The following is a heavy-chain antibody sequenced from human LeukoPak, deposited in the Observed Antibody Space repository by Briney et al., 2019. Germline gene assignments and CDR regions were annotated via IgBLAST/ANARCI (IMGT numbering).Heavy chain of an antibody. Sequence: SVKVSCKASGGTFSSYAISWVRQAPGQGLEWMGGIIPIFGTANYAQKFQGRVTITADESTSTAYMELSSLRSEDTAVYYCAKCSPEGNYYYYYMDVWGKGTTVTVSS. CDR1: GGTFSSYA. CDR2: IIPIFGTA. J-gene: IGHJ6*03. CDR3: AKCSPEGNYYYYYMDV. V-gene: IGHV1-69*13. D-gene: IGHD2-8*01.